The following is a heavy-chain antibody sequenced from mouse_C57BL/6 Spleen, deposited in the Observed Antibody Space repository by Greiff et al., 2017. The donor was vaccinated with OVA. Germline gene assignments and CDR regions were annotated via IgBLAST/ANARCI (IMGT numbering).Heavy chain of an antibody. CDR3: ARRGNGNYLDY. D-gene: IGHD2-1*01. CDR1: GYTFTSYW. J-gene: IGHJ2*01. V-gene: IGHV1-50*01. Sequence: QVQLKQPGAELVKPGASVKLSCKASGYTFTSYWMQWVKQRPGQGLEWIGEIDPSDSYTNYNQKFKGKATLTVDTSSSTAYMQLSSLTSEDSAVYYCARRGNGNYLDYWGQGTTLTVSS. CDR2: IDPSDSYT.